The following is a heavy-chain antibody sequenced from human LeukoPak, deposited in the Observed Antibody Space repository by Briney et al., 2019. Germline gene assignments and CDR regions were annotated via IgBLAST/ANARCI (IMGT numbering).Heavy chain of an antibody. D-gene: IGHD3-22*01. Sequence: GGSLRLSCAASGFTFSSYAMHWVRQAPGKGLEWVAVISYDGSNKYYADSVKGRFTISRDNAKNSLYLQMNSLRAEDTALYYCAKDTNYYYDSSGYPDYWGQGTLVTVSS. CDR1: GFTFSSYA. V-gene: IGHV3-30-3*01. J-gene: IGHJ4*02. CDR3: AKDTNYYYDSSGYPDY. CDR2: ISYDGSNK.